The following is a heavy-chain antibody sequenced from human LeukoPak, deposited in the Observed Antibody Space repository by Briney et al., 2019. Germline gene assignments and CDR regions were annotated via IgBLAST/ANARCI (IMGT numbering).Heavy chain of an antibody. Sequence: PGGSLRLSCAASGFTFSSYSMNWVRQAPGKGLEWVSAISGSGGSTYYADSVKGRFTISRDNSKNTLYLQMNSLRAEDTAVYYCAKDRSGYSYGLDYWGQGTLVTVSS. CDR2: ISGSGGST. V-gene: IGHV3-23*01. J-gene: IGHJ4*02. CDR1: GFTFSSYS. D-gene: IGHD5-18*01. CDR3: AKDRSGYSYGLDY.